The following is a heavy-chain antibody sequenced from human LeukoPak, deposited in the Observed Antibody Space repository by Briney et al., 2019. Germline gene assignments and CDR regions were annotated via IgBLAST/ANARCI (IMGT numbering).Heavy chain of an antibody. CDR1: GFTFSSYW. CDR3: ARDGVLRYFDYYYYYMDV. V-gene: IGHV3-74*01. D-gene: IGHD3-9*01. Sequence: GGSLRLSCAASGFTFSSYWMHWVRQAPGKGLVWVSRINSDGSSTSYADSVKGRFTISRDNAKNSLFLQMNSLRAEDTAVYYCARDGVLRYFDYYYYYMDVWGKGTTVTISS. J-gene: IGHJ6*03. CDR2: INSDGSST.